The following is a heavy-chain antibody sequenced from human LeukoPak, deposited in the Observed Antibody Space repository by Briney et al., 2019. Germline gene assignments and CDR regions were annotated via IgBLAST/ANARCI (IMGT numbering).Heavy chain of an antibody. CDR2: IYYSGST. J-gene: IGHJ4*02. CDR1: GGSISSYY. D-gene: IGHD2-21*01. CDR3: ASKRSRGDDDFDY. V-gene: IGHV4-59*08. Sequence: SETLSLTCTVSGGSISSYYWSWIRQPPGKGLEWIGYIYYSGSTNYNPSLKSRVTISVDTSKNQFSLKLSSVTAADTAVYYCASKRSRGDDDFDYWGQGTLVTVSS.